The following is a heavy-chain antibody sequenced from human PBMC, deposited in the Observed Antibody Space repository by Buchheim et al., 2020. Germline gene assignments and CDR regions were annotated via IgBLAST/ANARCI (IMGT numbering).Heavy chain of an antibody. J-gene: IGHJ5*01. V-gene: IGHV4-59*08. D-gene: IGHD2-2*01. CDR3: ARHRALGYCSSLNCYSFDP. Sequence: QVQLQESGPGLVKPSETLSLTCTVSGGSMSRYYWSWMRQSPGKGLEWIGYIFYSGSTTYNPALKSRVTISVDMSNNQLSLKLNSVTAADTAVYYCARHRALGYCSSLNCYSFDPWGQGIL. CDR2: IFYSGST. CDR1: GGSMSRYY.